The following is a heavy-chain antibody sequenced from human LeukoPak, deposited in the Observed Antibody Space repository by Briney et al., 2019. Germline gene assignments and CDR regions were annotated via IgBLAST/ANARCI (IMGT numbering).Heavy chain of an antibody. CDR1: GGSISSYY. CDR2: IYYSGST. V-gene: IGHV4-59*01. D-gene: IGHD5-24*01. Sequence: SETLSLTCTVSGGSISSYYRSWIRQPPGKGLEWIGYIYYSGSTNYNPSLKSRVTISVDTSKNQLSLKLSSVTAAETAVYYCAREGRYRYGYNEYHSYMDIWGKGTTVTVSS. J-gene: IGHJ6*03. CDR3: AREGRYRYGYNEYHSYMDI.